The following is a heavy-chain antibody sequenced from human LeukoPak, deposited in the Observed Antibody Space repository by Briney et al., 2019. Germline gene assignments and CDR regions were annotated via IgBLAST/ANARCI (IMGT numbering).Heavy chain of an antibody. CDR2: ISKDNKYI. CDR1: GFTFSYSS. J-gene: IGHJ4*02. V-gene: IGHV3-21*01. CDR3: ATSTAAAGTD. D-gene: IGHD6-13*01. Sequence: GGSLRLSCAASGFTFSYSSMNWVRQAPGKGLEWVSSISKDNKYIYYADLVKGRFTISRDNAKNSLYLQMNDLRVEDTAIYYCATSTAAAGTDWGQGTLVTVSS.